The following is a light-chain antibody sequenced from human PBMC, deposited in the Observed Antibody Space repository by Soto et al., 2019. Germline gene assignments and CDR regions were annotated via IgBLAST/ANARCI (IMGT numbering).Light chain of an antibody. J-gene: IGKJ1*01. CDR3: QQRSNWPWT. V-gene: IGKV3D-20*02. CDR2: GAS. Sequence: PGERVTLSCRASQSVSSSYLTWYQQKPGQAPRLLIYGASTRATAVPARFSGSGSATEFTFTISSLQPEDFAVYHCQQRSNWPWTFGQGTKVDI. CDR1: QSVSSSY.